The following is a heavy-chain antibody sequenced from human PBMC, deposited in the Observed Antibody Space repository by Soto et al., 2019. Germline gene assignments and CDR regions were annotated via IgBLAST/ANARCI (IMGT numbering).Heavy chain of an antibody. Sequence: QVQLVESGGGVVQPGRSLRLSCAASGFTFSSYGMHWVRQAPGKGLEWVAVMSSDGSNKYYADSVRGRFSISRDNSKNTLYLQMNSLRAEDTAVYYCAKVVLATLYYYYYDMDVWGQGTTVTVSS. CDR2: MSSDGSNK. J-gene: IGHJ6*02. CDR3: AKVVLATLYYYYYDMDV. CDR1: GFTFSSYG. V-gene: IGHV3-30*18.